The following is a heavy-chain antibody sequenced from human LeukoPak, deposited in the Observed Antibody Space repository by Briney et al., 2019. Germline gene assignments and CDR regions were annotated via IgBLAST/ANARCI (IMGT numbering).Heavy chain of an antibody. CDR2: TNHSGST. CDR1: GGSFSGYY. D-gene: IGHD6-19*01. V-gene: IGHV4-34*01. J-gene: IGHJ4*02. Sequence: PSETLSLTCAVYGGSFSGYYWSWIRQPPGKGLEWIGETNHSGSTNYNPSLKSRVTISVDTSKNQFSLKLSSVTAADTAVYYCARDLSVAGTGGSDYWGQGTLVTVSS. CDR3: ARDLSVAGTGGSDY.